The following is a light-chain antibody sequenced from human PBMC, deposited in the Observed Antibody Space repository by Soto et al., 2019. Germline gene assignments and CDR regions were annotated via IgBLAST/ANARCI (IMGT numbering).Light chain of an antibody. V-gene: IGLV2-8*01. J-gene: IGLJ2*01. Sequence: QSALAQPPSASGSPGQSVTISCTGTSSDVGAYNYVSWYQQHPGKAPKLIIYDVSQRPSGVPDRFSGSKSGNTASLTVSGLQAEDEAVYYCNSFAGSAHVVFVGGTKVTVL. CDR1: SSDVGAYNY. CDR2: DVS. CDR3: NSFAGSAHVV.